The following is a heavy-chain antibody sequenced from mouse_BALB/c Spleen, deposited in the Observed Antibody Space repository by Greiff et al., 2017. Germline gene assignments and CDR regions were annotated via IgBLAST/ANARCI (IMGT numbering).Heavy chain of an antibody. J-gene: IGHJ4*01. CDR3: TRRDYGSSYYAMDY. Sequence: QVQLKESGAELVRPGASVTLSCKASGYTFTDYEMHWVKQTPVHGLEWIGAIDPETGGTAYNQKFKGKATLTADKSSSTAYMELRSLTSEDSAVYYCTRRDYGSSYYAMDYWGQGTSVTVSS. CDR2: IDPETGGT. CDR1: GYTFTDYE. V-gene: IGHV1-15*01. D-gene: IGHD1-1*01.